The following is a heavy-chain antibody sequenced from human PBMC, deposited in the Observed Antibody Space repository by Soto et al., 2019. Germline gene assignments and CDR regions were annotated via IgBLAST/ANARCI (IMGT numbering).Heavy chain of an antibody. D-gene: IGHD1-1*01. CDR2: ISGSGGST. Sequence: EVQLLESGGGLVQPGGSLRLSCAASGFTFSSYAMSWVRQAPGKGLEWVSAISGSGGSTYYADSVKGRFTISRDNSKNTPYRQMNSLRAEGTAVYYCAKTPAKLERLYAFDIWGQGTMVTVSS. J-gene: IGHJ3*02. CDR1: GFTFSSYA. V-gene: IGHV3-23*01. CDR3: AKTPAKLERLYAFDI.